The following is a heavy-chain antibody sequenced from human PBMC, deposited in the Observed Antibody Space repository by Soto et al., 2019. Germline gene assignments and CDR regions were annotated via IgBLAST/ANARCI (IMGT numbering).Heavy chain of an antibody. Sequence: SETLSLTCAVYGGSFSGYYWSWIRQPPGKGLEWIGEINHSGSTNYNPSLKSRVTISVDTSKNQFSLKLSSVTAADTAVYYCARGLWFGEFYGTPIPYNWFDPWGQGTLVTVSS. D-gene: IGHD3-10*01. CDR3: ARGLWFGEFYGTPIPYNWFDP. CDR1: GGSFSGYY. V-gene: IGHV4-34*01. J-gene: IGHJ5*02. CDR2: INHSGST.